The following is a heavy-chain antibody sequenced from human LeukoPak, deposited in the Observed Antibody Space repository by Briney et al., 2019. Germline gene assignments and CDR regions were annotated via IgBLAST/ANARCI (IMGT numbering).Heavy chain of an antibody. D-gene: IGHD4-23*01. CDR3: ARGRYGGDC. Sequence: SETLSLTCAVYGGSFSGYYWSWIRQPPGKGLEWIGEINHSGSTNYNPSLKSRVTISVDTSKNQFSLKLSSVTAEDTAVYYCARGRYGGDCWGQGTLVTVSS. CDR1: GGSFSGYY. CDR2: INHSGST. V-gene: IGHV4-34*01. J-gene: IGHJ4*02.